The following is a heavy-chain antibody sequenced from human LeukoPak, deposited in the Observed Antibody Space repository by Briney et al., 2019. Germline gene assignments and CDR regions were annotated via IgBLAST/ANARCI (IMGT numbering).Heavy chain of an antibody. CDR1: GYSISSGYY. CDR2: IYHSGST. CDR3: ARDGSGSYY. Sequence: SETLSLTCTVSGYSISSGYYWGWIRQPPGKGLEWIGSIYHSGSTYYKPSLKSRVTISVDTSKNQFSLKLSSVTAADTAVYYCARDGSGSYYWGQGTLVTVSS. V-gene: IGHV4-38-2*02. D-gene: IGHD1-26*01. J-gene: IGHJ4*02.